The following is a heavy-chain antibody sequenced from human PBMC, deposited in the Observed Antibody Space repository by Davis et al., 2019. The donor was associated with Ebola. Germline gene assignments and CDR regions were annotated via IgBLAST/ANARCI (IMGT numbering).Heavy chain of an antibody. V-gene: IGHV3-23*01. D-gene: IGHD6-19*01. J-gene: IGHJ5*02. CDR2: ISGSGGST. CDR3: AKGYNSGWYPWFDP. CDR1: GFTFSSYA. Sequence: PGGSLRLSCAASGFTFSSYAMSWVRQAPGKGLEWVSGISGSGGSTYYADSVKGRFTISRDNSKNTLYLQMNSLRAEDTAVYNCAKGYNSGWYPWFDPWGQGTLVTVSS.